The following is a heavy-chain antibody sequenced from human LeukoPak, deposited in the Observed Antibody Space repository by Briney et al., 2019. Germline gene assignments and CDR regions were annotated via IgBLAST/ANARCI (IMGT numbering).Heavy chain of an antibody. J-gene: IGHJ3*02. V-gene: IGHV3-21*01. CDR1: GFTFSSYS. D-gene: IGHD5-12*01. CDR3: ATQVDSTLTRSDI. Sequence: TPGGSLRLSCAASGFTFSSYSMNWVRQAPGKGLEWVSSISSSSSYIYYADSVKGRFTISRDNAKNSLYLQMNSLRAEDTAVYYCATQVDSTLTRSDIWGQGTMVTVSS. CDR2: ISSSSSYI.